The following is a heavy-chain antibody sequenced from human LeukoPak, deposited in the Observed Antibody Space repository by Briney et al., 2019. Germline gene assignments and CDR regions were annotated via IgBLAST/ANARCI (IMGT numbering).Heavy chain of an antibody. D-gene: IGHD3-22*01. CDR2: IYYSGST. V-gene: IGHV4-59*11. CDR1: GGSISSHY. Sequence: PSETLSLTCTVSGGSISSHYWSWIRQPPGKGLEWIGYIYYSGSTNYNPSLKSRVTISVDTSKNQFSLKLSSVTAADTAVYYCARAQYYYDTNWFDPWGQGTLVTVSS. CDR3: ARAQYYYDTNWFDP. J-gene: IGHJ5*02.